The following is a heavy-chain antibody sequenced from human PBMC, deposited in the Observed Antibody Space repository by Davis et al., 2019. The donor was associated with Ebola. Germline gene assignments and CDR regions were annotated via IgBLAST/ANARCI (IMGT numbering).Heavy chain of an antibody. CDR2: IYHSGST. CDR1: GGSISSSNW. J-gene: IGHJ6*02. V-gene: IGHV4-4*02. CDR3: ARGNYGDYIVLYYYNMDV. D-gene: IGHD4-17*01. Sequence: MPSETLSLTCAVSGGSISSSNWWSWVRQSPGKGLEWIGEIYHSGSTNYNPSLKSRLSMSVDTSKSQFSLKLSSVTAADTAVYYCARGNYGDYIVLYYYNMDVWGQGTTVTVSS.